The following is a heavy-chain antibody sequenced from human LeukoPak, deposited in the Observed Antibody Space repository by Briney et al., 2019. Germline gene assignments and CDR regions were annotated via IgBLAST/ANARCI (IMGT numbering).Heavy chain of an antibody. J-gene: IGHJ6*02. CDR3: ARDRPRDGYNWSYYYYGMDV. CDR1: GFSFSNHY. Sequence: VGSLRLSCTASGFSFSNHYMRWIRQAPGKGLEWVSSISSSSSYIYYANSVKGRFTISRDNAKNSLYLQMNSLRAEDTAVYYCARDRPRDGYNWSYYYYGMDVWGQGTTVTVSS. D-gene: IGHD5-24*01. V-gene: IGHV3-21*01. CDR2: ISSSSSYI.